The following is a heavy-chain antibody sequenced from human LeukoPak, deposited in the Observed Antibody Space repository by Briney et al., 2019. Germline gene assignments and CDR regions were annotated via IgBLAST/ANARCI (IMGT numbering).Heavy chain of an antibody. D-gene: IGHD6-6*01. CDR2: ISYDGSNK. V-gene: IGHV3-30-3*01. CDR1: GFTFSSYA. J-gene: IGHJ3*02. Sequence: GGSLRLSCAASGFTFSSYAMHWVRRAPGKGLEWVAVISYDGSNKYYADSVKGRFTISRDNSKNTLYLQMNSLRAEDTAVYYCARTGIAARPGAFDIWGQGTMVTVSS. CDR3: ARTGIAARPGAFDI.